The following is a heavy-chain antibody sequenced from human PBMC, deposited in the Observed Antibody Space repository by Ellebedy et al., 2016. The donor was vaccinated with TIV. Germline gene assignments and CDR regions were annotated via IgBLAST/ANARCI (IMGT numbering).Heavy chain of an antibody. D-gene: IGHD2-2*01. CDR3: RQGHYADY. CDR1: GLPFSTFF. V-gene: IGHV3-23*01. CDR2: ISANGNKR. J-gene: IGHJ4*02. Sequence: GGSLRLSXAVSGLPFSTFFMSWVRQAPGKGLERVATISANGNKRDLADSVQGRFTISRDNFRNTLHLQMNNLRGEDTAVYYCRQGHYADYWGQGTLVTVSS.